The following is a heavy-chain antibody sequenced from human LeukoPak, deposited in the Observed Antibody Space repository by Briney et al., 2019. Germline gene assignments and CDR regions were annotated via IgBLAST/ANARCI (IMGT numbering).Heavy chain of an antibody. CDR1: GFSVSNNY. CDR3: AKDSLSFGIAAAGQ. J-gene: IGHJ4*02. CDR2: ISGSGGST. Sequence: PGGSLRLSCAASGFSVSNNYMNWVRQAPGKGLEWVSAISGSGGSTYCADSVKGRFTISRDNSKNTLYLQMNSLRAEDTAVYYCAKDSLSFGIAAAGQWGQGTLVTVSS. V-gene: IGHV3-23*01. D-gene: IGHD6-13*01.